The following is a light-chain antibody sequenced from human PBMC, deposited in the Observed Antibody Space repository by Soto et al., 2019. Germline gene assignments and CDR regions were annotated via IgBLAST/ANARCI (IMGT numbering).Light chain of an antibody. Sequence: SVLTQPASVSGSPGQSITLSCTGTSSDIGGYIYVSWYQQHPGKAPQLMIFEVSNRPSGVSNRFSVSQSGNTASLTISGLRAEDEADYYCSSYTSSDTLVVFGTGTNVTGL. J-gene: IGLJ1*01. CDR3: SSYTSSDTLVV. CDR1: SSDIGGYIY. CDR2: EVS. V-gene: IGLV2-14*01.